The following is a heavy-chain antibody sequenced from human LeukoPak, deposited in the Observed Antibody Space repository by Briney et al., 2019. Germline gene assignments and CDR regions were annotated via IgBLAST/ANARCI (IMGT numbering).Heavy chain of an antibody. Sequence: PGGSLRLSCAASGFTFSSYSMNWVRQAPGKGLEWVSSISSSSSYIYYADSVKGRFTISRDNAKNSLYLQMNSLRAEDTAVYYCARLRGVYCSSTSCYGAFRYYYYGMDVWGQGTTVTVSS. CDR3: ARLRGVYCSSTSCYGAFRYYYYGMDV. CDR2: ISSSSSYI. V-gene: IGHV3-21*01. CDR1: GFTFSSYS. J-gene: IGHJ6*02. D-gene: IGHD2-2*01.